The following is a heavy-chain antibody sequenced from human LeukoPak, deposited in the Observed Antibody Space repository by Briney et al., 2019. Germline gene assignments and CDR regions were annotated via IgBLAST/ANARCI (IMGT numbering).Heavy chain of an antibody. CDR1: GYTFTSYG. CDR3: AREEQQLDRAGAFDI. Sequence: VSVKVSCKASGYTFTSYGISWVRQAPGQGLEWMGWINPNSGGTNYAQKFQGRVTMTRDTSISTAYMELSRLRSDDTAVYYCAREEQQLDRAGAFDIWGQGTMVTVSS. V-gene: IGHV1-2*02. CDR2: INPNSGGT. D-gene: IGHD6-13*01. J-gene: IGHJ3*02.